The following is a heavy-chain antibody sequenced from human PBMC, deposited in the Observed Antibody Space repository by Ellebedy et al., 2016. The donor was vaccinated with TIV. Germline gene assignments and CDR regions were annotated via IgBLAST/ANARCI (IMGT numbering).Heavy chain of an antibody. D-gene: IGHD2-8*01. Sequence: GSLRLSXTVSGGSVSSGSYYWSWIRQPPGKGLEWIGYIYYSGSTNYNPSLKSRVTISVDTSKNRFSLKLSSVTAADTAVYYCARGLGVFDPWGQGTLVTVSS. V-gene: IGHV4-61*01. CDR1: GGSVSSGSYY. J-gene: IGHJ5*02. CDR2: IYYSGST. CDR3: ARGLGVFDP.